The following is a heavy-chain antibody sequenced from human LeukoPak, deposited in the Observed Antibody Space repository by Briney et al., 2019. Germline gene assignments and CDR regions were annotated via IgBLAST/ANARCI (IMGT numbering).Heavy chain of an antibody. CDR2: ISAYSGNT. V-gene: IGHV1-18*01. J-gene: IGHJ4*02. D-gene: IGHD4-17*01. CDR1: GYTFSSYG. CDR3: ARTSSGVDDYGDYLLNF. Sequence: GASVKVSCKASGYTFSSYGISWVRQAPGQGLEWMGWISAYSGNTMYAQKLQGRATMTTDTSTGTAHMELRSLRSDDTAVYYCARTSSGVDDYGDYLLNFWGQGTLVTVSS.